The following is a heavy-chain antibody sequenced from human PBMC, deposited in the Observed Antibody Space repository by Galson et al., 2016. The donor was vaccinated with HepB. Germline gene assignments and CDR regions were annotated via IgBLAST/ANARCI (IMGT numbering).Heavy chain of an antibody. CDR1: GYTFSKYW. Sequence: QSGAEVKKPGESLKISCQGSGYTFSKYWIAWVRQMPGKGLEWMGIIYPGDSDTTYSPSFQGHVNISADKSISTAYLQWSSLKASDTAIYYCARGKYLDFWGQGTLVTVSS. V-gene: IGHV5-51*01. J-gene: IGHJ4*02. CDR2: IYPGDSDT. CDR3: ARGKYLDF. D-gene: IGHD3-16*01.